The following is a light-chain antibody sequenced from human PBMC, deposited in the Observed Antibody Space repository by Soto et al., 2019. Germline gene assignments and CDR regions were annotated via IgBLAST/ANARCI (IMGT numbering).Light chain of an antibody. Sequence: DIVMTQSPATLSVSPGERVTLSCRASQSLTRNVAWYQQRPGQAPRVLIYGASARATDIPARFIGSGSGTDYTLTISRLHSDDFAVYYCQKYDKWPHTFGLGTRLEIK. CDR1: QSLTRN. CDR2: GAS. J-gene: IGKJ2*01. CDR3: QKYDKWPHT. V-gene: IGKV3D-15*01.